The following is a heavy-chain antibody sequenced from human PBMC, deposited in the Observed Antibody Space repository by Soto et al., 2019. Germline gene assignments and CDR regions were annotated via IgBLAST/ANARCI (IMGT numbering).Heavy chain of an antibody. J-gene: IGHJ6*02. CDR1: GGTFSSYA. CDR2: IIPIFGTA. CDR3: ARLTGGSGSYYGMDV. Sequence: SVKVSCKASGGTFSSYAISWVRQAPGQGLEWMGGIIPIFGTANYAQKFQGRVTVTADESTSIAYMELSSLRSENPAVYYCARLTGGSGSYYGMDVWGQGTTVTVSS. V-gene: IGHV1-69*13. D-gene: IGHD3-10*01.